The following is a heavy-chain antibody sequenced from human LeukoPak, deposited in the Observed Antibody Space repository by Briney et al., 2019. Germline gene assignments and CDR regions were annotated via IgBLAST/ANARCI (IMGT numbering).Heavy chain of an antibody. D-gene: IGHD3-10*01. CDR3: ARSVSSRFTSPRRPYYFDS. Sequence: GGSLRLSCAASGFIFSTYAMSWVRQAPGKGLEWVSAISSSGGYTYYADSVKGRFTISRDNSKNTLYLRMNSLRAGDTAVYYCARSVSSRFTSPRRPYYFDSWGQGTLVTVSS. V-gene: IGHV3-23*01. CDR1: GFIFSTYA. CDR2: ISSSGGYT. J-gene: IGHJ4*02.